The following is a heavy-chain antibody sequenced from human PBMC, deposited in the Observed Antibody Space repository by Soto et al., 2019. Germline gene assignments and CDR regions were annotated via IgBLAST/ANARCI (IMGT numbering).Heavy chain of an antibody. Sequence: SETLSLTCTFSGGSISDDTYYWGWIRQPPGKGLEWIGSIYYSGSTYYNPSLKSRVTISVDTSKNQFPLKLSSVTAADTAVYYCARVSRGGPFGELFYGMDVWCQRTRVNASS. V-gene: IGHV4-39*06. CDR1: GGSISDDTYY. CDR3: ARVSRGGPFGELFYGMDV. CDR2: IYYSGST. J-gene: IGHJ6*02. D-gene: IGHD3-10*01.